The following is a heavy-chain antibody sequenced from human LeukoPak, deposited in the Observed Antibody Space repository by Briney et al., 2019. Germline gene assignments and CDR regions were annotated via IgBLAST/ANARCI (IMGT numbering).Heavy chain of an antibody. V-gene: IGHV3-48*03. Sequence: GGSLRLSCAASGFTFSNHEMNWVRQAPGKGLEWVSYISSSGGIIYYADSVKGRFTISRDNAKNSLYLQMNSLRAEDTAVYYCARDRGVTLFYYGMDVWGQGTTVTVSS. J-gene: IGHJ6*02. D-gene: IGHD2-21*02. CDR3: ARDRGVTLFYYGMDV. CDR1: GFTFSNHE. CDR2: ISSSGGII.